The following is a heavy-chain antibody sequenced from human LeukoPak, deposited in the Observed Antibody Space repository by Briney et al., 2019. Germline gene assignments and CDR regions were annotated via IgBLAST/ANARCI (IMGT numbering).Heavy chain of an antibody. CDR3: ARGRKDMMAAGLFDY. CDR2: LNFDWSTT. D-gene: IGHD6-13*01. Sequence: GGSLRLSCAASGFTFSSYWMHWVRQAPGKGLVWVSRLNFDWSTTNNADSVKGRFPISRDNAKNSLYLQMNSLRAEDTAVYYCARGRKDMMAAGLFDYWGQGTLVTVSS. J-gene: IGHJ4*02. V-gene: IGHV3-74*01. CDR1: GFTFSSYW.